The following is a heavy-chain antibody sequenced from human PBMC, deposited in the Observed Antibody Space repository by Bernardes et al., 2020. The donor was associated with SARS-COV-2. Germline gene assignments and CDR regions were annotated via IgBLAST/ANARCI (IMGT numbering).Heavy chain of an antibody. D-gene: IGHD3-22*01. CDR1: GFTFTNSW. CDR2: INSDGRTT. CDR3: VRSAFSGGSGYFFDS. Sequence: GGSLRLSCAASGFTFTNSWMHWVRQAPGKGLVWVSRINSDGRTTSYADSVKGRFIISRDNAKNTLYLQMNSLRVEDAAMYYCVRSAFSGGSGYFFDSWGQGTLVTVSS. J-gene: IGHJ4*02. V-gene: IGHV3-74*01.